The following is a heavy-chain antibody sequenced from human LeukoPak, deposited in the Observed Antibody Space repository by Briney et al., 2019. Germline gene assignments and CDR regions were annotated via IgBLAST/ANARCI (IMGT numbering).Heavy chain of an antibody. D-gene: IGHD3-3*01. CDR3: VPRRYDFWSGYYYYFDY. Sequence: SVKVSCKASGGTSSSYAISWVRQAPGQGLEWMGGIIPIFGTANYAQKFQGRVTITTDESTSTAYMELSSLRSDDTAVYYCVPRRYDFWSGYYYYFDYWGQGTLVTVSS. V-gene: IGHV1-69*05. J-gene: IGHJ4*02. CDR2: IIPIFGTA. CDR1: GGTSSSYA.